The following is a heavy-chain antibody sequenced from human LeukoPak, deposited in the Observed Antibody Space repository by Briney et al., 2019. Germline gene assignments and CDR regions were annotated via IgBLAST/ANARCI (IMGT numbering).Heavy chain of an antibody. D-gene: IGHD6-19*01. J-gene: IGHJ3*02. V-gene: IGHV3-9*03. Sequence: GGSLRLSCAASGFTFDDYAMHWVRQAPAKGLEWVSGISWNSGSIGYADSVKGRFTISRDNAKNSLYLQMNSLRAEDMALYYCAKQQWLVEAFDIWGQGTMVTVSS. CDR3: AKQQWLVEAFDI. CDR2: ISWNSGSI. CDR1: GFTFDDYA.